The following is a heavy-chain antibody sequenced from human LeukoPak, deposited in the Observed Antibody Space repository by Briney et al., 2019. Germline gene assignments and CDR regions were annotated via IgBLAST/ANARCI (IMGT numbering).Heavy chain of an antibody. CDR2: ISAYNGNT. V-gene: IGHV1-18*01. CDR1: GYTFTSYG. CDR3: ERSKGYSYGYRFDY. J-gene: IGHJ4*02. Sequence: ASVKVSCKASGYTFTSYGISWVRQAPGQGLEWMGWISAYNGNTNYAQKLQGRVTMTTDTSTNTAYMELRSLRSGDAAVYYCERSKGYSYGYRFDYWGQGTLVTVSS. D-gene: IGHD5-18*01.